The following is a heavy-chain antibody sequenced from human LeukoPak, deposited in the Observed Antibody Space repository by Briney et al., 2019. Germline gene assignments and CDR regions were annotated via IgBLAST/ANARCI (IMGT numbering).Heavy chain of an antibody. CDR2: IYSGGST. V-gene: IGHV3-53*04. Sequence: GGSLRLSFSASGFTVSSNYMSSVRQAPGKGLEWVSAIYSGGSTYYADSVKGRFNISRHNSQNTLYLQMNSLKSQDTAVYYCARAADGSSGRFDYWGQGTLVAVSS. CDR1: GFTVSSNY. CDR3: ARAADGSSGRFDY. D-gene: IGHD6-19*01. J-gene: IGHJ4*02.